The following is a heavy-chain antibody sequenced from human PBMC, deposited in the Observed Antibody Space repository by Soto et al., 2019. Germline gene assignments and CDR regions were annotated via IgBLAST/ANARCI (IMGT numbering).Heavy chain of an antibody. V-gene: IGHV1-3*01. CDR3: ASWPLRNYYYYGMDV. Sequence: QVPLVQSGAEVKKPGASVKVSCKASGYTFTSYAMHWVRQAPGQRLEWMGWINAGNGNTKYSQKFQGRVTITRDTSASTAYMELSSLRSEDTAVYYCASWPLRNYYYYGMDVWGQGTTVTVSS. CDR2: INAGNGNT. CDR1: GYTFTSYA. J-gene: IGHJ6*02.